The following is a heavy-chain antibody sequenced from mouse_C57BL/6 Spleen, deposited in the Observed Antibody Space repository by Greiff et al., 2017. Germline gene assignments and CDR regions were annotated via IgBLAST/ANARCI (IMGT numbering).Heavy chain of an antibody. CDR1: GYSFTSYY. Sequence: VQLQQSGPELVKPGASVKISCKASGYSFTSYYIHWVKQRPGQGLEWIGWIYPGSGNTKYNEKFKGKATLTADTSSSTAYMQLSSLTSEDSAVYYCARPGGSGPHWYFDVWGTGTTVTVSS. V-gene: IGHV1-66*01. CDR2: IYPGSGNT. CDR3: ARPGGSGPHWYFDV. D-gene: IGHD1-1*01. J-gene: IGHJ1*03.